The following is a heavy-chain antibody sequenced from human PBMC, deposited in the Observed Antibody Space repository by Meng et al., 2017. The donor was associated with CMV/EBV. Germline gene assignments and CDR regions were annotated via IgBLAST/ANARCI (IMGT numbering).Heavy chain of an antibody. CDR2: INHSGRT. Sequence: SETLSLTCAVYGGSFSGYYWSWIRQPPGKGLKWIGEINHSGRTNYNPSLKSRVTISVDTSKNQFSLKLSSVTAADTAVYYCARALRGYYYYYYGMDVWGQGTTVTVSS. CDR3: ARALRGYYYYYYGMDV. V-gene: IGHV4-34*01. D-gene: IGHD4-23*01. J-gene: IGHJ6*02. CDR1: GGSFSGYY.